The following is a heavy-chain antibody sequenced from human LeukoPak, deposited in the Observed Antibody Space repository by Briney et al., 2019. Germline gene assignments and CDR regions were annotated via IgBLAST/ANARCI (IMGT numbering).Heavy chain of an antibody. V-gene: IGHV4-34*01. CDR2: INHTGNT. Sequence: SETLSLTCAVYGESFSGYQWSWIRQPPGKGLEWIGEINHTGNTNYNPSLKSRVTISVDTSKNQFSLKLSSVTAADTAVYYCARIAVAGNPPSYYYYYGMDVWGQGTTVTVSS. CDR1: GESFSGYQ. CDR3: ARIAVAGNPPSYYYYYGMDV. J-gene: IGHJ6*02. D-gene: IGHD6-19*01.